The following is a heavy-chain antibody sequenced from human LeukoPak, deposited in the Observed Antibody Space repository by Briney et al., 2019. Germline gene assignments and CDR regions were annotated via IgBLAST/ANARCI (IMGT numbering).Heavy chain of an antibody. CDR3: TTDLRGGDCYSCDY. CDR1: VTTAC. CDR2: IKTTNEGGTT. V-gene: IGHV3-15*01. D-gene: IGHD2-21*01. Sequence: PGGSLRLSCAGSVTTACISWVRYAPGKGLEWVGRIKTTNEGGTTDYPAPAKGRFTISRDDSKSTLYLQMNSLKTEDTAVYYCTTDLRGGDCYSCDYGGRETLVTVSS. J-gene: IGHJ4*02.